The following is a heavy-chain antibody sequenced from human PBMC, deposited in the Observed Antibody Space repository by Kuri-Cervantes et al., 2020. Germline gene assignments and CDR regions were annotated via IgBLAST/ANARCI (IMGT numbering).Heavy chain of an antibody. CDR2: ISYDGSNK. J-gene: IGHJ4*01. V-gene: IGHV3-30*03. D-gene: IGHD3-10*01. CDR3: ARDPYYYGSGSYSGY. Sequence: GGSLRLSCAASGFTFSSYGMHWVRQAPGKGLEWVAVISYDGSNKYYADSVKGRFTISRDNSKNTLYLQMNSLRAEDTAVYYCARDPYYYGSGSYSGYWGHGTLVTGSS. CDR1: GFTFSSYG.